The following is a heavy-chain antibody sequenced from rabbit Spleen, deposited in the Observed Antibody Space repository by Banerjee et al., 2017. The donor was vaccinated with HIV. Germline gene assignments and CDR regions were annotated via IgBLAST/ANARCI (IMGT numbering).Heavy chain of an antibody. D-gene: IGHD2-1*01. V-gene: IGHV1S43*01. CDR3: ARGSAAMTLVITGYYLNL. CDR2: VNTGSGSA. CDR1: GIDFSSNYW. Sequence: QSLEESGGDLVKPGASLTLTCKASGIDFSSNYWICWVRQAPGKGLEWIGCVNTGSGSAYYASWAKGRFSISRSTSLNTVTLQMTSLTAADTATYFCARGSAAMTLVITGYYLNLWGPGTLVTVS. J-gene: IGHJ4*01.